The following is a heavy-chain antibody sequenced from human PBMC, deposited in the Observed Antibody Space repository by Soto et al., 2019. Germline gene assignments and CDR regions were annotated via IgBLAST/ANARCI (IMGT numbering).Heavy chain of an antibody. J-gene: IGHJ4*02. CDR1: GYTFTGYY. V-gene: IGHV1-2*02. Sequence: SVKVSCKASGYTFTGYYMHWVRQAPGQGLEWMGWINPNSGGTNYAQKFQGRVTMTRDTSISTAYMELSRLGSDDTAVYYCARGAGDIVAMPTRRYFDYWGQGTLVTVSS. CDR3: ARGAGDIVAMPTRRYFDY. D-gene: IGHD5-12*01. CDR2: INPNSGGT.